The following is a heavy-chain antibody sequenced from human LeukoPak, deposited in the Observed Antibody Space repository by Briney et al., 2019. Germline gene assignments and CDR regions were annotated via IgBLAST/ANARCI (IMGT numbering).Heavy chain of an antibody. V-gene: IGHV4-59*01. J-gene: IGHJ6*03. CDR2: IYYSGST. D-gene: IGHD3-22*01. CDR3: ARAASNYDSSGYYFPHYYYYMDV. CDR1: GGSISSYY. Sequence: SETLSLTCTVSGGSISSYYWSWIRQPPGKGLEWIGYIYYSGSTNYNPSLKSRVTISVDTSKNQFSLKLSSVTAADTAVYYCARAASNYDSSGYYFPHYYYYMDVWGKGTTVTISS.